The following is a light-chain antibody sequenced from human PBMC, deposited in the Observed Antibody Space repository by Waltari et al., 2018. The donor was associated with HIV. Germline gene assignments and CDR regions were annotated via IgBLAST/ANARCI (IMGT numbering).Light chain of an antibody. CDR2: GAS. Sequence: EIVLTQSPGTLSLSPGERATLSCSTSHIIGTAYFAWYQQKPGQAPRLLLAGASSRANGVPDRFSGSGSETDFTLTISRLEPEDFAVYYCQHCGDASNTFGQGTKLEV. CDR1: HIIGTAY. V-gene: IGKV3-20*01. CDR3: QHCGDASNT. J-gene: IGKJ2*01.